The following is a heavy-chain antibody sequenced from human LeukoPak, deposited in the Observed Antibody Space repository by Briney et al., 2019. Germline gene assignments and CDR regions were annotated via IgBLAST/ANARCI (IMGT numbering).Heavy chain of an antibody. J-gene: IGHJ4*02. CDR3: AKRGYTYDFDY. Sequence: RGSLRLSCAASGFTFRSYAMKWVRQAPGKGLEWVSAISGNGGSTYYADSVKGRFTISRDDSKNTVYLQMNSLRAEDTAVYYCAKRGYTYDFDYWGQGTLVTVSS. CDR1: GFTFRSYA. V-gene: IGHV3-23*01. CDR2: ISGNGGST. D-gene: IGHD5-18*01.